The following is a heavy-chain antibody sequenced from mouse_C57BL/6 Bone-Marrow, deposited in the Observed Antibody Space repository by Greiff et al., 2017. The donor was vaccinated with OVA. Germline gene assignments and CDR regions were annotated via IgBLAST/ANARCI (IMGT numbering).Heavy chain of an antibody. CDR1: GFNIKDDY. Sequence: VQLQQSGAELVRPGASVKLSCTASGFNIKDDYMHWVKQRPEQGLEWIGWIDPENGDTEYASKFQGKATITADTSSNTAYLQLSSLTSEDTAVYYCAPGSSGYWGQGTTLTVSS. CDR2: IDPENGDT. CDR3: APGSSGY. D-gene: IGHD3-2*02. V-gene: IGHV14-4*01. J-gene: IGHJ2*01.